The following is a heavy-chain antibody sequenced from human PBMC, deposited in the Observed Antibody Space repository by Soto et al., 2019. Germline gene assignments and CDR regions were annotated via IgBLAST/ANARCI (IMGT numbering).Heavy chain of an antibody. CDR2: ISWNSGSI. D-gene: IGHD4-17*01. Sequence: VQLVESGGGLVQPGRSLRLSCAASGFTFDDYAMHWVRQAPGKGLEWVSGISWNSGSIGYADSVKGRFTISRDNAKNSLYLQMNSLRAEDTALYYCARVYGDYGWFDPWGQGTLVTVSS. CDR1: GFTFDDYA. J-gene: IGHJ5*02. V-gene: IGHV3-9*01. CDR3: ARVYGDYGWFDP.